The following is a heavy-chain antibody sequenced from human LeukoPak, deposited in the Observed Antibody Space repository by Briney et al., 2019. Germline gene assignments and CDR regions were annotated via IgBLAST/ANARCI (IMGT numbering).Heavy chain of an antibody. Sequence: SVKVSCKASGGTFSSYAISWVRQAPGQGLEWMGGIIPIFGTANYAQKFQGRVTITADESTSTAYMELSSLRSEDTAVYYCARGSRYRDYFDYWGQGTLVTVSS. CDR3: ARGSRYRDYFDY. CDR2: IIPIFGTA. V-gene: IGHV1-69*01. J-gene: IGHJ4*02. CDR1: GGTFSSYA. D-gene: IGHD1-1*01.